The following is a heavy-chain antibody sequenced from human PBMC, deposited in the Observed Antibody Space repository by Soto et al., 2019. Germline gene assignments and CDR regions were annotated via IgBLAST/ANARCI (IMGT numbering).Heavy chain of an antibody. CDR2: ISYDGSNK. J-gene: IGHJ4*02. Sequence: GGSLRLSCAASGFTFSSYAMHWVRQAPGKGLEWVAVISYDGSNKYYADSVKGRFTISRDNSKNTLYLQMNSLRAEDTAVYYCARGWDSSGWYYFDYWGQGTLVTVSS. D-gene: IGHD6-19*01. CDR1: GFTFSSYA. CDR3: ARGWDSSGWYYFDY. V-gene: IGHV3-30-3*01.